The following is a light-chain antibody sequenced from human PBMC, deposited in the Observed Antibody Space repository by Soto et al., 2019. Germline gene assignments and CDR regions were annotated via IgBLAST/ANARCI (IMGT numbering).Light chain of an antibody. V-gene: IGKV1-9*01. CDR2: PAS. CDR1: QGVRSY. Sequence: DIQLTQSPSFLSASVGARITITCRASQGVRSYLAWYKQKPGKAPNLLIYPASTLQSGVPSRFSGSESGSEFTLTISCLRPEDFATYYCLQLIDYPLTFGGGTKVEIK. CDR3: LQLIDYPLT. J-gene: IGKJ4*01.